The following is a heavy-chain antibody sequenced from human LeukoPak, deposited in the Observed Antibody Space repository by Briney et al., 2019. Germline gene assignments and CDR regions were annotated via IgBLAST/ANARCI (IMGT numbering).Heavy chain of an antibody. V-gene: IGHV5-51*01. CDR3: ARRDYTSVWFDP. CDR2: IYPAGSET. D-gene: IGHD4-11*01. Sequence: GESLKISCKGSGYSFTSYWIGWVRQMPGKGLEWMGLIYPAGSETIYSPSFQGQVTISVDWSTSTVYLQWNTLKASDTAMYFCARRDYTSVWFDPWGQGTLVTVSS. CDR1: GYSFTSYW. J-gene: IGHJ5*02.